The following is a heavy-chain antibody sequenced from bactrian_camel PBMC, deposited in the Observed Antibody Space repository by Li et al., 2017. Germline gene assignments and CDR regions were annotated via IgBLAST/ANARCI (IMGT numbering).Heavy chain of an antibody. J-gene: IGHJ4*01. CDR1: GYIGTTYA. CDR2: VYWSSGRT. D-gene: IGHD3*01. V-gene: IGHV3-3*01. Sequence: HVQLVESGGGSVQADGSLRLSCVVSGYIGTTYALGWFRQAPGKGREGVATVYWSSGRTYYADSVNGRFTISQDNAKNTVYLQMNSLQSEDTAVYYCAADQQPCGWRSLLASEYDYWGQGTQVTVS. CDR3: AADQQPCGWRSLLASEYDY.